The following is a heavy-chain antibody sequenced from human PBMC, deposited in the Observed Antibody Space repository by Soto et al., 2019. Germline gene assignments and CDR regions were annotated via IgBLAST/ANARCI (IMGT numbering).Heavy chain of an antibody. J-gene: IGHJ5*02. CDR2: ISYDGSNK. Sequence: PGGSLRLSCAASGFTFSSYAMHWVRQAPGKGLEWVAVISYDGSNKYYADSVKGRFTTSRDNSKNTLYLQMNSLRAEDTAVYYCAVDSVAALRGFDPWGQGTLVTVSS. V-gene: IGHV3-30-3*01. D-gene: IGHD2-15*01. CDR3: AVDSVAALRGFDP. CDR1: GFTFSSYA.